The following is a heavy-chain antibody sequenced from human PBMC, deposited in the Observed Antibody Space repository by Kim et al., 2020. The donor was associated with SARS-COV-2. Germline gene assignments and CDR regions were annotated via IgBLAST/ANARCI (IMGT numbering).Heavy chain of an antibody. D-gene: IGHD2-2*01. CDR3: ARDGVVVPAAMRGYYFDY. CDR1: GYTFTSYG. J-gene: IGHJ4*02. V-gene: IGHV1-18*01. CDR2: ISAYNGNT. Sequence: ASVKVSCKASGYTFTSYGISWVRQAPGQGLEWMGWISAYNGNTNYAQKLQGRVTMTTDTSTSTAYMELRSLRSDDTAVYYCARDGVVVPAAMRGYYFDYWGQGTLVTVSS.